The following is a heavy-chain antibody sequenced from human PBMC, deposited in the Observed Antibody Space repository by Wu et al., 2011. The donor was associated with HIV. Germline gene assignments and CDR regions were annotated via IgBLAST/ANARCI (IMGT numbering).Heavy chain of an antibody. J-gene: IGHJ6*03. CDR1: GGTFRYA. Sequence: QVQLVQSGAEVKKPGSSVKVSCKASGGTFRYAINWVRQAPGQGLEWMGGIIPIFGTAKYAQKFQGRLTITADESTSKAHMELSTLGSEDTAIYYCASTDCSSTSCYGHYYYYYMDVWGKGTTVTVSS. CDR3: ASTDCSSTSCYGHYYYYYMDV. D-gene: IGHD2-2*01. V-gene: IGHV1-69*12. CDR2: IIPIFGTA.